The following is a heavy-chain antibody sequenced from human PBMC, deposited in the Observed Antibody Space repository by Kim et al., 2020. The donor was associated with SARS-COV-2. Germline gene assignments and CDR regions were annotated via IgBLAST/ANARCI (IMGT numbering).Heavy chain of an antibody. D-gene: IGHD6-19*01. V-gene: IGHV3-23*01. CDR1: GFTFSNYD. J-gene: IGHJ4*02. CDR3: AKDMMYSSGRFGS. Sequence: GGSLRLSCTASGFTFSNYDMSWVRQAPGKGLEWVASISGSAGSTYYADSVKGRFTISRDNSKNTLYVQKNTLRAEDTAMYYCAKDMMYSSGRFGSWGQGT. CDR2: ISGSAGST.